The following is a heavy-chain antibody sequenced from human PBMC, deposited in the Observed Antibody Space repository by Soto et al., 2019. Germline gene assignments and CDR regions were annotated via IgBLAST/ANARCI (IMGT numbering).Heavy chain of an antibody. D-gene: IGHD5-18*01. CDR1: GYTFTSYD. Sequence: QVQLVQSGAEVKKPGASVKVSCKASGYTFTSYDINWVRQATGQGLEWMGWMNPNSGNTGYAQKFQGRVTMTRNTSITTAYMDLSSLRSEDPAVYYCARGVDTAMVIYYYYGMAVWGHGTTVTVSS. CDR3: ARGVDTAMVIYYYYGMAV. V-gene: IGHV1-8*01. J-gene: IGHJ6*02. CDR2: MNPNSGNT.